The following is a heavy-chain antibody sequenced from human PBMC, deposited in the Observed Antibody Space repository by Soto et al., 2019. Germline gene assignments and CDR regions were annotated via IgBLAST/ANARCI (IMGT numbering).Heavy chain of an antibody. D-gene: IGHD3-16*01. CDR2: IYDSGST. CDR1: GGSISSGGYY. CDR3: ARVPSGRGDLVDS. J-gene: IGHJ4*02. Sequence: SETLSLTCTVSGGSISSGGYYWSWIRQHPGKGLEWIGSIYDSGSTYYNPSLKSRVTISVDTSRNQFSLKLTSVTAADTAVYYCARVPSGRGDLVDSWGQGNLVTVSS. V-gene: IGHV4-31*03.